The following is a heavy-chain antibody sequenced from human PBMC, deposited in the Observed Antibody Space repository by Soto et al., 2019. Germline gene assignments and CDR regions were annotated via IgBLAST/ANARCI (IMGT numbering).Heavy chain of an antibody. V-gene: IGHV4-39*01. J-gene: IGHJ4*02. CDR3: ARRSRLTMVRGVFDY. CDR1: GGSISSSSYY. Sequence: PSEPLSLTSTISGGSISSSSYYWGWIRQPPGKGLEWIGSIYYSRSTYYNPSLKSRVTISVDTSKNQFSLKLSSVTAADTAVYYCARRSRLTMVRGVFDYWGQGTLVTVS. D-gene: IGHD3-10*01. CDR2: IYYSRST.